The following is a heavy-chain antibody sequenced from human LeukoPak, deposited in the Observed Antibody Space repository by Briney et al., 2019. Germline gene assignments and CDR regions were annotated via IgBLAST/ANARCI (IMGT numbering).Heavy chain of an antibody. CDR3: ASYQRDYYDSSGYIN. J-gene: IGHJ4*02. CDR2: IYYSGST. D-gene: IGHD3-22*01. Sequence: PSETLSLTCTASGGSISSYYWSWIRQPPGKGLEWIGYIYYSGSTNYNPSLKSRVTISVDTSKNQFSLKLSSVTAADTAVYYCASYQRDYYDSSGYINWGQGTLVTVSS. V-gene: IGHV4-59*01. CDR1: GGSISSYY.